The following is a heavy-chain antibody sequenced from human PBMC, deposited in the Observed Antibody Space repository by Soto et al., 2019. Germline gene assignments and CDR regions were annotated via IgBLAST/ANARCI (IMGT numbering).Heavy chain of an antibody. CDR2: ISYDGSNK. Sequence: QVQLVESGGGVVQPGRSLRLSCAASGFTFSSYAMHWVRQAPGKGLEWVAVISYDGSNKYYADSVKGQFTISRDNSKKTMYLQMNSLRAEDTAVYYCAGPLWRNDYNWGYFDLWGRGTLVTVSS. D-gene: IGHD4-4*01. CDR1: GFTFSSYA. V-gene: IGHV3-30-3*01. J-gene: IGHJ2*01. CDR3: AGPLWRNDYNWGYFDL.